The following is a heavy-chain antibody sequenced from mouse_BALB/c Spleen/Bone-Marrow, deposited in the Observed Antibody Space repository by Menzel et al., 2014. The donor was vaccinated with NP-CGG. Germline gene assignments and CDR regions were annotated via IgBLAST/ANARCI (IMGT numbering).Heavy chain of an antibody. V-gene: IGHV14-3*02. CDR3: ANYYYGSSLFAY. D-gene: IGHD1-1*01. CDR1: GFNIKDTY. CDR2: IDPANGNT. Sequence: EVKLQESGAELVKPGASVKLSCTASGFNIKDTYMHWVKQRPEQGLEWIGRIDPANGNTKYDPKFQGKATITADTSSNTAYLQLSSLTSEDTAVYYCANYYYGSSLFAYWGQGTLSLSLQ. J-gene: IGHJ3*01.